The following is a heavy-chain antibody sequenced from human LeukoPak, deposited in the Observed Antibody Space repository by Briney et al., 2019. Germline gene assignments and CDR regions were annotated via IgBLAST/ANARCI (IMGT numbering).Heavy chain of an antibody. Sequence: SETLSLTCTVSGGSISSYYWSWIRQPPGKGLEWIGYIYYSGSTNYNPSLKSRVTISVDTSKNQFSLKLSSVTAADTAVYHCARETDYYGMDVWGQGTTVTVSS. CDR3: ARETDYYGMDV. CDR1: GGSISSYY. CDR2: IYYSGST. J-gene: IGHJ6*02. V-gene: IGHV4-59*01.